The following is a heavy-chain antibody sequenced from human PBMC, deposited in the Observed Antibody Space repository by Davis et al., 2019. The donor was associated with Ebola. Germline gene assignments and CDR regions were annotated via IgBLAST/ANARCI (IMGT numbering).Heavy chain of an antibody. J-gene: IGHJ6*02. CDR1: GGSFSGYY. CDR2: INHSGST. Sequence: PGGSLRLSCAVYGGSFSGYYWSWIRQPPGKGLEWIGEINHSGSTNYNPSLKSRVTISVDTSKNQFSLKLSSVTAADTAVYYCASVDTAMVYYYYGMDVWGQGTTVTVSS. V-gene: IGHV4-34*01. CDR3: ASVDTAMVYYYYGMDV. D-gene: IGHD5-18*01.